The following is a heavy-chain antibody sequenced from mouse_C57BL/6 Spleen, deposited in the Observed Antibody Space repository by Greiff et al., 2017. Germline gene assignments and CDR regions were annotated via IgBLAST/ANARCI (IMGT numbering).Heavy chain of an antibody. CDR3: TLLRSVPPWFAY. CDR1: GFNIKDYY. Sequence: EVQLQQSGAELVRPGASVKLSCTASGFNIKDYYMHWVKQRPEQGLEWIGRIDPEDGDTEYAPKFQGKATMTADTSSNTAYLQLSSLTSEDTAVYYCTLLRSVPPWFAYWGQGTLVTVSA. D-gene: IGHD1-1*01. CDR2: IDPEDGDT. J-gene: IGHJ3*01. V-gene: IGHV14-1*01.